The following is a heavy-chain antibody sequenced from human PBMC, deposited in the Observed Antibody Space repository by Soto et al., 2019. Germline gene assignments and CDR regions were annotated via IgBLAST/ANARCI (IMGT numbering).Heavy chain of an antibody. CDR2: LSGSGDTT. CDR1: GFTFSTFD. CDR3: AKVGGYSSPYNFYYNLDV. J-gene: IGHJ6*02. V-gene: IGHV3-23*01. Sequence: SLRLSCVVSGFTFSTFDMAWVRQTPGRGLEWVSTLSGSGDTTYYADSVKGRSTTSRDNSKNTLYLRMTSLRAEDTAVYYCAKVGGYSSPYNFYYNLDVWGQGTTVTVSS. D-gene: IGHD5-18*01.